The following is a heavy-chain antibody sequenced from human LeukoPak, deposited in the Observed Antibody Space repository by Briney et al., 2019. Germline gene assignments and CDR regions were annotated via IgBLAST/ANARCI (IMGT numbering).Heavy chain of an antibody. J-gene: IGHJ5*02. CDR3: ARAAVVTGSTETFDP. CDR1: GGTFSSYA. CDR2: IIPILGIA. D-gene: IGHD2-8*02. Sequence: ASVKVSCKASGGTFSSYAISWVRQAPGQGLEWMGRIIPILGIANYAQKFQGRVTITADKSTSTAYMELSRLRSDDTAVYYCARAAVVTGSTETFDPWGQGTLVTVSS. V-gene: IGHV1-69*04.